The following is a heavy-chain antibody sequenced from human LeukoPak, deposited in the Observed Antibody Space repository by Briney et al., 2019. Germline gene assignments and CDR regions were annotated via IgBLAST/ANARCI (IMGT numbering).Heavy chain of an antibody. CDR1: GYTFTGYY. CDR3: ARAPLYYGDQNNWFDP. V-gene: IGHV1-2*06. J-gene: IGHJ5*02. D-gene: IGHD4-17*01. CDR2: INPNSGGT. Sequence: ASVKVSCKASGYTFTGYYMHWVRQAPGQGLEWMGRINPNSGGTNYAQKFQGRVTMTRDTSISTDYMELSRLRSDDTAVYYCARAPLYYGDQNNWFDPWGQGTLVTVPS.